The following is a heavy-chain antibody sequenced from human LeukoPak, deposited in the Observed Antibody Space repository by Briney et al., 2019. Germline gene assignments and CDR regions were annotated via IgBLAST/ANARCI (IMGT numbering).Heavy chain of an antibody. V-gene: IGHV3-53*01. J-gene: IGHJ5*02. CDR1: GFTVSSNY. CDR3: AKDALRLYSSSPGDWFDP. D-gene: IGHD6-6*01. Sequence: PGGSLRLSCAASGFTVSSNYMSWVRQAPGKGLEWVSVIYSGGSTYYADSVKGRFTISRDNSKNTLYLQMNSLRAEDTAVYYCAKDALRLYSSSPGDWFDPWGQGTLVTVSS. CDR2: IYSGGST.